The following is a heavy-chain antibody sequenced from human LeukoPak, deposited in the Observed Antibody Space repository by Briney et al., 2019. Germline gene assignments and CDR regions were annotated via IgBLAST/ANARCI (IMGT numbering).Heavy chain of an antibody. CDR1: GYTFTSYG. Sequence: ASVKVSCKASGYTFTSYGISWVRQAPGQGLEWMGWISADNGDTNYAQKFQGRVTMTRDTSTSTVYMELSSLRSEDTAVYYCARVRYCSSTICPDFDYWGQGTLVTVSS. D-gene: IGHD2-2*01. J-gene: IGHJ4*02. CDR2: ISADNGDT. V-gene: IGHV1-18*01. CDR3: ARVRYCSSTICPDFDY.